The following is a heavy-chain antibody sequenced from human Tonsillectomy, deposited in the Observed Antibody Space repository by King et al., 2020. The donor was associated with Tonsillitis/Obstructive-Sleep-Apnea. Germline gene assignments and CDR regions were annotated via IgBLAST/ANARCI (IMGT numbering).Heavy chain of an antibody. D-gene: IGHD2-15*01. Sequence: QFQLVQSGAEVKKPGSSVKVSCKASGGTFSSYAISWVRQAPGQGLELMGGISPIFGTSNYAQKFQGRVTITADESTSTAYMELSSLRSEDTAVYYCARDRLQGVVDYNMDVWGKGTTVTVSS. CDR2: ISPIFGTS. J-gene: IGHJ6*03. CDR1: GGTFSSYA. V-gene: IGHV1-69*12. CDR3: ARDRLQGVVDYNMDV.